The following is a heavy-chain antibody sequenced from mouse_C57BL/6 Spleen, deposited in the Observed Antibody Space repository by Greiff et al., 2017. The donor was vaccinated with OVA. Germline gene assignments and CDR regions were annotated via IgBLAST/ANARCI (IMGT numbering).Heavy chain of an antibody. J-gene: IGHJ3*01. Sequence: QVHVKQSGPELVKPGASVKISCKASGYAFSSSWMNWVKQRPGKGLEWIGRIYPGDGDTNYNGKFKGKATLTADKSSSTAYMQLSSLTSEDSAVYFCAREGDGSSPVAYWGQGTLVTVSA. CDR1: GYAFSSSW. V-gene: IGHV1-82*01. CDR3: AREGDGSSPVAY. CDR2: IYPGDGDT. D-gene: IGHD1-1*01.